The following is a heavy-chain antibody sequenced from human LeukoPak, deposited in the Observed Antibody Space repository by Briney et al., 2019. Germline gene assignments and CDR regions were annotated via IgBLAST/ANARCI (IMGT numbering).Heavy chain of an antibody. CDR3: ARHFSPGWTYHYGMDV. Sequence: SETLSLTCTVSGGSISTDSYYWGWIRQPPGKGLEWIASIYYSWSTYYSASLKSRVTISVDTSRNQFSLKLNSATAADTAVYYCARHFSPGWTYHYGMDVWGQGTTVTVSS. CDR1: GGSISTDSYY. D-gene: IGHD6-19*01. V-gene: IGHV4-39*01. J-gene: IGHJ6*02. CDR2: IYYSWST.